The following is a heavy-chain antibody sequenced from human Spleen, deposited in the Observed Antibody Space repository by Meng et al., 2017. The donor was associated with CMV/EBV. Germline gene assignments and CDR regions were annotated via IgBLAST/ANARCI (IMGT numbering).Heavy chain of an antibody. CDR1: FSLSTSGVG. V-gene: IGHV2-5*01. CDR2: IDWNDDK. CDR3: AQLLRGYYDSSGAGFDP. J-gene: IGHJ5*02. Sequence: FSLSTSGVGVGWIRQPPGKALEWLALIDWNDDKRYSPSLKSRLTITKDTSKNQVVLTMTNMDPVDTATYYCAQLLRGYYDSSGAGFDPWGQGTLVTVSS. D-gene: IGHD3-22*01.